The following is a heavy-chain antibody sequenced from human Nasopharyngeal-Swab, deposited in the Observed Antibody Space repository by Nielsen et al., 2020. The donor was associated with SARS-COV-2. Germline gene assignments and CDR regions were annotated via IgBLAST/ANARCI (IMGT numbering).Heavy chain of an antibody. CDR2: ISSSSSYI. Sequence: GGSLRLSCAASGFTFSSYSMNWVRQAPGKGLEWVSSISSSSSYIYYADSVTGRFTISRDNAKNSLYLQMNSLRAEDTAVYYCERDHVSGAIFGVVIPYFDYWGQGTLVTVSS. D-gene: IGHD3-3*01. CDR3: ERDHVSGAIFGVVIPYFDY. CDR1: GFTFSSYS. V-gene: IGHV3-21*01. J-gene: IGHJ4*02.